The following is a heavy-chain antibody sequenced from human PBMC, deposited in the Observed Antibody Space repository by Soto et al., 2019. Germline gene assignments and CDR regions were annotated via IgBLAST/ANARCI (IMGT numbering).Heavy chain of an antibody. Sequence: GAPVKTSCKAPGATYSSYANSWGRQAPGQGLEWMGGIIPIFGTANYAQKFQGRVTITADESTSTAYMELSSLRSEDTAVYYCARRGGHYYYYGMDVWGQGTTVTVSS. V-gene: IGHV1-69*13. CDR1: GATYSSYA. J-gene: IGHJ6*02. D-gene: IGHD3-10*01. CDR3: ARRGGHYYYYGMDV. CDR2: IIPIFGTA.